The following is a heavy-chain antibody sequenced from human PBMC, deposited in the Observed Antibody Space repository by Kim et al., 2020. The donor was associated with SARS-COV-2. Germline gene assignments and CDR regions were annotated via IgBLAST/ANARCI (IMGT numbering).Heavy chain of an antibody. J-gene: IGHJ4*02. CDR3: ANFES. CDR2: SEGRNK. V-gene: IGHV3-33*06. Sequence: SEGRNKYYAASVMRRFTISRDNSKNMLFMQMNSLRAEDTAVYYCANFESWGQGTLVTVSS.